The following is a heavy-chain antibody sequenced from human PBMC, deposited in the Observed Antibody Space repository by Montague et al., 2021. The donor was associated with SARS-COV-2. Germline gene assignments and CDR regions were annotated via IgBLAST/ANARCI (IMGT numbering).Heavy chain of an antibody. J-gene: IGHJ4*02. Sequence: SETLSLTCTVAGDSVSRSYWNWIRQSPGKGLEWIGNIYYYGSVNYNPSLKSRLSISLDTPKNQLSLTLTSVTAADTATYYCARQITMVREPFDSWGQGTLVLVSS. D-gene: IGHD3-10*01. CDR1: GDSVSRSY. CDR3: ARQITMVREPFDS. V-gene: IGHV4-59*08. CDR2: IYYYGSV.